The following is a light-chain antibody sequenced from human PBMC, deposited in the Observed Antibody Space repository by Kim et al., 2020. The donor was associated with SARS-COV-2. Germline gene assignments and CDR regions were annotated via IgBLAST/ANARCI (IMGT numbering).Light chain of an antibody. CDR1: SSDVGSYNL. Sequence: GQSITISCTGTSSDVGSYNLVSWHQQHPGKAPKLMIYEGSKRPSGVSNRFSGSKSGNTASLTISGLQAEDEADYYCCSYAGSSSWVFGGGTQLTVL. V-gene: IGLV2-23*01. CDR3: CSYAGSSSWV. CDR2: EGS. J-gene: IGLJ3*02.